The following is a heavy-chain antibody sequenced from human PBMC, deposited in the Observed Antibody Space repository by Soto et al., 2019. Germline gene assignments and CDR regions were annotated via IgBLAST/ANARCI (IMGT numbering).Heavy chain of an antibody. D-gene: IGHD4-17*01. V-gene: IGHV3-21*01. CDR2: ISGSSSYV. CDR3: ARGYGGNSGAFDI. J-gene: IGHJ3*02. Sequence: PGGSLRLSCAASGFIFTTYRMSWVRQAPGKGLEWLSSISGSSSYVYYVDSVKGRFTLSRDEDKNSLYLQMNSLRAEDTAVYYCARGYGGNSGAFDIWGQGTMVTVSS. CDR1: GFIFTTYR.